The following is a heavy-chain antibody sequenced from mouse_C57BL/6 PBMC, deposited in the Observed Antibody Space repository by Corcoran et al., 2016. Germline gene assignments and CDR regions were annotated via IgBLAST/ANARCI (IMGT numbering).Heavy chain of an antibody. CDR3: ARRRWSFYAMDY. CDR1: GYTFTSYD. V-gene: IGHV1-75*01. CDR2: IYPGSGST. J-gene: IGHJ4*01. Sequence: QVQLQQSGPELVKPGASVKLSCKASGYTFTSYDINWVKQRPGQGLEWIGWIYPGSGSTYYNEKFKGKATLTVDKSSSTAYMLLSSLTSEDSAVYFCARRRWSFYAMDYWGQGTSVTVSS. D-gene: IGHD2-3*01.